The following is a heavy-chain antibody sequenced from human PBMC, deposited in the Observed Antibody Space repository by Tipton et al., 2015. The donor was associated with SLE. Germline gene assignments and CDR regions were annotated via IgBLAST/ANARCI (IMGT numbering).Heavy chain of an antibody. J-gene: IGHJ6*02. CDR1: GGSLNRSY. CDR3: ARFRDEYYYYAMDV. CDR2: VYYSGST. Sequence: TLSLTCTVSGGSLNRSYWSWIRQPPGKGLEWIGYVYYSGSTNYNPSLKSRVTISMDPSKNQFSLKLNSVTAADTAVYYCARFRDEYYYYAMDVWGQGTTVTVSS. V-gene: IGHV4-59*08.